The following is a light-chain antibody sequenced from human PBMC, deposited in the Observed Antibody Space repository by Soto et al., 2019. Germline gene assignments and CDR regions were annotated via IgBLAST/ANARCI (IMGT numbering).Light chain of an antibody. CDR2: GAS. Sequence: EIGLTESPGTLSLSPGERATLSCRASQSVSSSYLACYQQKPGQAPRLLIYGASSRATGIPDRFSGSGSGTDFTLTISRLEPEDFAVYYCQQYGSSPWTFGQGTKVDIK. CDR3: QQYGSSPWT. V-gene: IGKV3-20*01. J-gene: IGKJ1*01. CDR1: QSVSSSY.